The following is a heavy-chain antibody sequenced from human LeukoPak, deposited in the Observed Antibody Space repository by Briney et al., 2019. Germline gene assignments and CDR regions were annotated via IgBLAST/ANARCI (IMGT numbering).Heavy chain of an antibody. V-gene: IGHV3-74*01. CDR3: ARGYGSSRGWY. J-gene: IGHJ4*02. Sequence: GGSLRLSCAASGFTFSSYWMHWVCQAPGKGLVWVSRINSDGSSTSYADSVKGRFTISRDNAKNTLYLQMNSLRAEDTAVYYCARGYGSSRGWYWGQGTLVTVSS. CDR2: INSDGSST. CDR1: GFTFSSYW. D-gene: IGHD6-6*01.